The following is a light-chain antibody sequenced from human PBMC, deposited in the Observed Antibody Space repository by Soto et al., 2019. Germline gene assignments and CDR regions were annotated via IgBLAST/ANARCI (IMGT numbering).Light chain of an antibody. J-gene: IGLJ1*01. Sequence: SVLTQPASVSGSPGQSITISCTGTSSDVGAYDYVSWYQHHPGKAPKFMIYEVTNRPSGVSHRFSGSKSGNTASLTISGLQAEDEADYYCSSYTTTSTYVFGTGTKVTVL. CDR1: SSDVGAYDY. CDR2: EVT. V-gene: IGLV2-14*01. CDR3: SSYTTTSTYV.